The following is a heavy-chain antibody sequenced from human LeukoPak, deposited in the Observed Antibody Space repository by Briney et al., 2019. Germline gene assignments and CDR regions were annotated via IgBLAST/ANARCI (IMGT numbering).Heavy chain of an antibody. Sequence: SETLSLTCTVSGGSISSSSYYWGWIRQPPGKGLEWIGSIYYSGSTYYNPSLKSRVTISVDTSKNQFSLKLSSVTAADTAVYYCARGHPLPTGDYWGQGTLVTVSS. CDR2: IYYSGST. J-gene: IGHJ4*02. CDR3: ARGHPLPTGDY. V-gene: IGHV4-39*01. D-gene: IGHD1-1*01. CDR1: GGSISSSSYY.